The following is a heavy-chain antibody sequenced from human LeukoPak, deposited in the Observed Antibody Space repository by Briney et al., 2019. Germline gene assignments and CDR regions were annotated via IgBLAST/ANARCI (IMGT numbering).Heavy chain of an antibody. D-gene: IGHD6-13*01. CDR1: GLTVSNSY. Sequence: GGSLRLSCAASGLTVSNSYMSWVRQAPGKGLEWVANIKQDGSEKYYVDSVKGRFTISRDNAKNSLYLQMNSLRAEDTAVYYCAREGAAAALTGWGQGTLVTVSS. CDR2: IKQDGSEK. J-gene: IGHJ4*02. CDR3: AREGAAAALTG. V-gene: IGHV3-7*01.